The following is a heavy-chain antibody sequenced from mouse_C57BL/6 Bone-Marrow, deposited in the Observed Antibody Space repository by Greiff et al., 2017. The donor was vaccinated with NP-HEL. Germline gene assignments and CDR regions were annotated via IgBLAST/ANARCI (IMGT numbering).Heavy chain of an antibody. CDR2: INPGSGGT. Sequence: QVQLKQSGAELVRPGTSVKVSCKASGYAFTNYLIEWVKQRPGQGLEWIGVINPGSGGTNYNEKFKGKATLTADKSSSTAYMQLSSLTSEDSAVYFCARTIYDGYFEDYWGQGTTLTVSS. CDR1: GYAFTNYL. CDR3: ARTIYDGYFEDY. V-gene: IGHV1-54*01. J-gene: IGHJ2*01. D-gene: IGHD2-3*01.